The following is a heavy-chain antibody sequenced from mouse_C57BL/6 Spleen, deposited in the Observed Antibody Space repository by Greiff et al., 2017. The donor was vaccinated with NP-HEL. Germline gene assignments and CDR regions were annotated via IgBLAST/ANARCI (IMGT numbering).Heavy chain of an antibody. J-gene: IGHJ4*01. V-gene: IGHV1-69*01. CDR1: GYTFTSYW. Sequence: QVQLQQPGAELVMPGASVKLSCKASGYTFTSYWMHWVKQRPGQGLEWIGEIDPSDSYTNYNQKFKGKSTLTVDKSSSTAYMQLSSLTSEDSAVYYCARRGRYYDIAMDYWGQGTSVTVSS. CDR2: IDPSDSYT. CDR3: ARRGRYYDIAMDY. D-gene: IGHD2-4*01.